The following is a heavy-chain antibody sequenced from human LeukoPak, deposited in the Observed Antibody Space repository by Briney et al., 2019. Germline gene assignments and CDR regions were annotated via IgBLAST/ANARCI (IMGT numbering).Heavy chain of an antibody. CDR2: ISGSGGST. CDR1: GFTFSSYA. CDR3: ARGPMTGTTSYMDV. J-gene: IGHJ6*03. Sequence: GGSLRLSCAASGFTFSSYAMSWVRQAPGEGPEWVSAISGSGGSTYYADSVKGRFTISRDNSKNTLYLQMSSLRDEDAAVYYCARGPMTGTTSYMDVWGKGTTVTVSS. D-gene: IGHD1-7*01. V-gene: IGHV3-23*01.